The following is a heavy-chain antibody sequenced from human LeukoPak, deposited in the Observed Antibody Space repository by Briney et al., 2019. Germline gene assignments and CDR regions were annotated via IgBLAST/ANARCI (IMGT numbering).Heavy chain of an antibody. V-gene: IGHV1-2*02. CDR2: INPNSGGT. CDR1: GYTFTGYY. CDR3: ARGTLRYFDWLTY. D-gene: IGHD3-9*01. J-gene: IGHJ4*02. Sequence: ASVKVSCKASGYTFTGYYMHWVRQAPGQGLEWMGWINPNSGGTNYAQKFQGRVTMTRDTSISTAYMELSRLRSDDTAAYYCARGTLRYFDWLTYWGQGTLVTVSS.